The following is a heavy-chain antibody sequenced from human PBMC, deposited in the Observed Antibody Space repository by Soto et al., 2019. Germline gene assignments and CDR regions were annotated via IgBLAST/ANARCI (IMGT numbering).Heavy chain of an antibody. Sequence: QVQLQESGPGLVKPSQTLSLTCTVSGGSISTVNYWWSWIRQSPDMGLEWIGHIYNGGSPSTNPSLERRVTMSVGTSKNQLSLTLSSVSAADTAVYYCARGPSGDKVDSWGQGTLVTVSS. J-gene: IGHJ4*02. V-gene: IGHV4-30-4*01. CDR2: IYNGGSP. D-gene: IGHD7-27*01. CDR1: GGSISTVNYW. CDR3: ARGPSGDKVDS.